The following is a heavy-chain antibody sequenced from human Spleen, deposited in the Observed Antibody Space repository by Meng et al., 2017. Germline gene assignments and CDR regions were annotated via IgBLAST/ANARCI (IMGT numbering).Heavy chain of an antibody. V-gene: IGHV4-34*01. J-gene: IGHJ4*02. CDR3: ARGRPGKDYVWGRPTYFDY. Sequence: SETLSLTCAVYGASFSGYYWSWIRQPPGKALEGIGEINHSGSTNYNPSLKSRVTISVDTSKNQFSLKLSSVTAAETAVYYCARGRPGKDYVWGRPTYFDYWGQGTLVTVSS. D-gene: IGHD3-16*01. CDR2: INHSGST. CDR1: GASFSGYY.